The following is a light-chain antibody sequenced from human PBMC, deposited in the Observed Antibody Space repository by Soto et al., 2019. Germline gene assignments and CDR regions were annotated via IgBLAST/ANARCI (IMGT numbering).Light chain of an antibody. CDR3: ISYTDRQSYL. CDR2: EVS. J-gene: IGLJ1*01. V-gene: IGLV2-18*02. Sequence: QSVLTQPPSVSGSPGQSVTISCTGTSTDFVGYNRVSWYQQPPGTAPKLMIYEVSKRPSGVPDRFSGSKSGITASLTISGLQTEDEADYYCISYTDRQSYLFGTGTKVTVL. CDR1: STDFVGYNR.